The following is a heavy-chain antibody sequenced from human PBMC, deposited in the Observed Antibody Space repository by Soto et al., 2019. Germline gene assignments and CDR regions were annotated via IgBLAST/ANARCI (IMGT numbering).Heavy chain of an antibody. CDR2: ISGSGGST. D-gene: IGHD2-15*01. J-gene: IGHJ3*02. V-gene: IGHV3-23*01. CDR3: AKNIGLGYCSCGSCSPGHAFDI. CDR1: GFTFSSYA. Sequence: GGSLRLSCAASGFTFSSYAMSWVRQAPGKGLERVSAISGSGGSTYYADSVKGRFTISRDNSKNTLYLQMNSLRAEDTAVYYCAKNIGLGYCSCGSCSPGHAFDIWGQGTMVTVSS.